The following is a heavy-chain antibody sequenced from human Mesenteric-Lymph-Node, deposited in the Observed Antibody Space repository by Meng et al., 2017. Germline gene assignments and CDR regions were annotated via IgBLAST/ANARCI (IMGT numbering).Heavy chain of an antibody. V-gene: IGHV3-33*02. CDR2: IGHDGSQK. J-gene: IGHJ4*02. Sequence: GESLKISCVASGFSFGVYGMHWVRQDPGKGLEWLAVIGHDGSQKDYVDSAKGRFTISRDNSKNMVFLHMNSLTAEDTAVYYCARREDGASWLDYWGQGTLVTVSS. CDR1: GFSFGVYG. D-gene: IGHD2-2*01. CDR3: ARREDGASWLDY.